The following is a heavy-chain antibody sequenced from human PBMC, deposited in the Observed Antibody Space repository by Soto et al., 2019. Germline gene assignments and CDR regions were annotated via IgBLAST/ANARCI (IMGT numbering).Heavy chain of an antibody. CDR3: VSDSHGDY. V-gene: IGHV3-74*01. CDR2: IDHDGPT. Sequence: EVQLVESGGGLVQPGGSLRLSCAGSGFTFSNYWMHWVRQAPGKGLEWVSRIDHDGPTDYADSVRGRFTISRDNAENTLYLQMNSLRPEDTAVYYCVSDSHGDYWGKGTLVTVSS. J-gene: IGHJ4*02. CDR1: GFTFSNYW.